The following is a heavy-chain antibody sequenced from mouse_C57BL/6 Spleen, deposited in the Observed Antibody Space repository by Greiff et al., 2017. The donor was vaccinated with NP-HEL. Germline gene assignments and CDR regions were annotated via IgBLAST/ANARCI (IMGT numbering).Heavy chain of an antibody. CDR1: GYTFTSYG. CDR2: IYPRSGNT. V-gene: IGHV1-81*01. Sequence: VQLVESGAELARPGASVKLSCKASGYTFTSYGISWVKQRTGQGLEWIGEIYPRSGNTYYNEKFKGKATLTADKSSSTAYMELRSLTSEDSAVYFCARNLLYYGSSFRAMDYWGQGTSVTGSS. CDR3: ARNLLYYGSSFRAMDY. D-gene: IGHD1-1*01. J-gene: IGHJ4*01.